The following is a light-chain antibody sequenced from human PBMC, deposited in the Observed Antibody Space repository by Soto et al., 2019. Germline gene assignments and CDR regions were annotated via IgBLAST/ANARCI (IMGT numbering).Light chain of an antibody. CDR2: EVS. J-gene: IGLJ1*01. CDR3: SSYTSSSTYV. Sequence: QSVLTQPASVSRSPGQSITISCTGTSSDVGGYNNVSWYQQHPGKAPKLMIYEVSKRPSGVSNRFSGSKSGNTASLTISGLQAEDEADYYCSSYTSSSTYVFGTGTKVTVL. CDR1: SSDVGGYNN. V-gene: IGLV2-14*01.